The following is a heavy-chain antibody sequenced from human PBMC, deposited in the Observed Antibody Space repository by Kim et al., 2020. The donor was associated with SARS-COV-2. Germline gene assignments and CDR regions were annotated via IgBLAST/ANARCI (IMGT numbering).Heavy chain of an antibody. Sequence: NYDPSLKSRVTISVDTSKNQFSLKLSSVTAADTAVYSCARGLYFDGAFDVWGQGTMVTVSS. D-gene: IGHD3-9*01. V-gene: IGHV4-34*01. CDR3: ARGLYFDGAFDV. J-gene: IGHJ3*01.